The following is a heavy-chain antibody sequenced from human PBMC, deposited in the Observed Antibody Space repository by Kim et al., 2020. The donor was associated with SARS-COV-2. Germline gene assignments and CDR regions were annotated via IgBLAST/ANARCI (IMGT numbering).Heavy chain of an antibody. J-gene: IGHJ6*02. CDR2: ITDSGGST. D-gene: IGHD5-18*01. CDR1: GFTFSSYA. CDR3: AKRPQAWIQFCMDV. Sequence: GGSLRLSCAASGFTFSSYAMSWVRQAPGKGLEWVSTITDSGGSTYYADSVKGRFTISRDNSKDKVYLQMNSLRADDTAVYYCAKRPQAWIQFCMDVWGQGTTVTVSS. V-gene: IGHV3-23*01.